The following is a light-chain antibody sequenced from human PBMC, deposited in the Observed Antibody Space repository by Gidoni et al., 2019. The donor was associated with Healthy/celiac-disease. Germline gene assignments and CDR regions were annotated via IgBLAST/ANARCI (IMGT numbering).Light chain of an antibody. CDR3: QQSHSTPALT. J-gene: IGKJ4*01. CDR1: QTISSY. CDR2: AAS. V-gene: IGKV1-39*01. Sequence: DIQMTQSPSSLSAYVGDRVTITCRASQTISSYLNWYQQKPGKAPKLLIYAASSLQSGAPSRFSGSGSGTDFTLTISSLQPEDFASYYCQQSHSTPALTFGGGTKVEI.